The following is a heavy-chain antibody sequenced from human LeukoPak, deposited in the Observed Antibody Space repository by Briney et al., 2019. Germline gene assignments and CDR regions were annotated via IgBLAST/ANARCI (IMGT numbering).Heavy chain of an antibody. Sequence: QPWRSLCLTCAASGFTFSGSAMHWVRQASGKGLEWVGRVRSKPNSYATAYAASMKGRFTISRDDSKNTAYLQMNSLKTEDTAVYYCTSGSGGYWGQGTLVTVSS. D-gene: IGHD3-10*01. V-gene: IGHV3-73*01. CDR3: TSGSGGY. CDR1: GFTFSGSA. CDR2: VRSKPNSYAT. J-gene: IGHJ4*02.